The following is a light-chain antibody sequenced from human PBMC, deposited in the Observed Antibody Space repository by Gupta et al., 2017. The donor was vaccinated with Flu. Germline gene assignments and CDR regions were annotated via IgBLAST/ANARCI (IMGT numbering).Light chain of an antibody. V-gene: IGLV1-47*01. Sequence: SVLTQPLSASGTPGQPVTLSCSGRSSNIASNPVYWYQQLPGTATKLLIYRNNQRPSGVPDRFSGSKSGTSASLAISGLRSEDETDYDCAAWDESLSGRWVVGGGTKLTVL. J-gene: IGLJ3*02. CDR3: AAWDESLSGRWV. CDR1: SSNIASNP. CDR2: RNN.